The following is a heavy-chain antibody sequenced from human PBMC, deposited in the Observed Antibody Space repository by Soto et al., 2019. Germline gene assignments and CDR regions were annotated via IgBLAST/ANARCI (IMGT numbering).Heavy chain of an antibody. D-gene: IGHD3-16*02. CDR1: GGSISSGGYY. J-gene: IGHJ3*01. Sequence: SETLSLTCTVSGGSISSGGYYWSWIHQHPGKGLEWIGYIYYSGSTYYNPSLKSRVTISVDTSKNQFSLKLSSVTAADTAVYYCAKDRGIIVKAGDAFDVWGQGTKVTVSS. V-gene: IGHV4-31*03. CDR2: IYYSGST. CDR3: AKDRGIIVKAGDAFDV.